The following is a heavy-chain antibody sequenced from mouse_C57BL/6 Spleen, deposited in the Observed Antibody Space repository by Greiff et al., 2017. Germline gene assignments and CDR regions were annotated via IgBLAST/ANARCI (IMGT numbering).Heavy chain of an antibody. CDR3: TCTTVVATGDWYFDV. CDR2: IDPETGGT. J-gene: IGHJ1*03. CDR1: GYTFTDYE. V-gene: IGHV1-15*01. D-gene: IGHD1-1*01. Sequence: VQLQQSGAELVRPGASVTLSCKASGYTFTDYEMHWVKQTPVHGLEWIGAIDPETGGTAYNQKFKGKAILTADKSSSTAYMELRSLTSEDSAVYYCTCTTVVATGDWYFDVWGTGTTVTVSS.